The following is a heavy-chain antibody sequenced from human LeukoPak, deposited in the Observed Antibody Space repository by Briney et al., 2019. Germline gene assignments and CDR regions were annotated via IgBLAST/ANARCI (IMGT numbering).Heavy chain of an antibody. J-gene: IGHJ6*03. V-gene: IGHV4-38-2*02. CDR1: GYSISNGYY. CDR3: ARVKRLYSSSYSNPARGYYYYYMDV. CDR2: INHSGST. Sequence: SETLSLTCTVSGYSISNGYYWAWIRQPPGKGLEWIGEINHSGSTNYKSSLKSRVTISVATSKNQFSLKLSSVTAADTAVYYCARVKRLYSSSYSNPARGYYYYYMDVWGKGTTVTVSS. D-gene: IGHD6-13*01.